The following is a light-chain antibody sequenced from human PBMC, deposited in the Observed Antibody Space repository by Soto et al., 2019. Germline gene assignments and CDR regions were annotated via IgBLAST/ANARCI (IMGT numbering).Light chain of an antibody. CDR1: QDISNY. Sequence: DIQMTQSPSSLSASVGDRVTITCQASQDISNYLNWYQQKPGKAPKLLIYDASNLETGVPSRFSGSGSGTDFTFTTSRLKTEAIATYYCQHYDNLPAFGGGTKVDIK. V-gene: IGKV1-33*01. J-gene: IGKJ4*01. CDR2: DAS. CDR3: QHYDNLPA.